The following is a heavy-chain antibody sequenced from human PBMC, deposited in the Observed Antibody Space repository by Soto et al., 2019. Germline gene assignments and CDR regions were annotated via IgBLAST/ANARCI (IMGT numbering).Heavy chain of an antibody. D-gene: IGHD3-9*01. Sequence: GESLKISCQASGNTFTKYSVGWVRQMPGKGLEWMGIIYPDDSDTRYSPSFQGHVTISADKSISTAYLQWSSLKASDSATYYCGRRDMLTGYVYFDYWGQGTQVTVSS. CDR1: GNTFTKYS. J-gene: IGHJ4*02. CDR2: IYPDDSDT. V-gene: IGHV5-51*01. CDR3: GRRDMLTGYVYFDY.